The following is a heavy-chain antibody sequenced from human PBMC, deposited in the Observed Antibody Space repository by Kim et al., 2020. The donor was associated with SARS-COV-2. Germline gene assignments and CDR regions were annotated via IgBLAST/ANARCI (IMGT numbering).Heavy chain of an antibody. CDR3: ARDRFRGVPDYLDY. J-gene: IGHJ4*02. D-gene: IGHD3-10*01. Sequence: YSASVQGRFTIARDSSKNTLDLQMNSLRPEDAAVYYCARDRFRGVPDYLDYWGQGTLVNVSS. V-gene: IGHV3-30*01.